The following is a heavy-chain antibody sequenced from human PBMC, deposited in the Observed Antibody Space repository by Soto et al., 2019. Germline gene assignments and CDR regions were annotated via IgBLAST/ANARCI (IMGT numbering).Heavy chain of an antibody. Sequence: SETLSLTCDVSGGSIDNSHSFWGWVRQPPGRGLEFLGSVYHSGNTYYNPSLKSRLTISVDTSKNHFSLMVDSVTAADTAVYYCARARFQVLYGKPYFDSWGQGTLVTVS. D-gene: IGHD2-2*02. CDR1: GGSIDNSHSF. J-gene: IGHJ4*02. CDR2: VYHSGNT. V-gene: IGHV4-39*07. CDR3: ARARFQVLYGKPYFDS.